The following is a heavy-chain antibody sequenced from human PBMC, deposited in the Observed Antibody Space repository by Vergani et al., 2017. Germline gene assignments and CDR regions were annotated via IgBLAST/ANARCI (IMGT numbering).Heavy chain of an antibody. CDR3: ARDRSGTTGGGHY. V-gene: IGHV3-30-3*01. CDR1: GFTFSSYA. D-gene: IGHD1-1*01. Sequence: QVQLVESGGGVVQPGRSLRLSCAASGFTFSSYAMHWVRQAPGKGLEWVAVISYDGSNKYYADSVKGRFTISRDNAKNSLYLQMNSLRAEDTAVYYCARDRSGTTGGGHYWGQGTLVTVSS. J-gene: IGHJ4*02. CDR2: ISYDGSNK.